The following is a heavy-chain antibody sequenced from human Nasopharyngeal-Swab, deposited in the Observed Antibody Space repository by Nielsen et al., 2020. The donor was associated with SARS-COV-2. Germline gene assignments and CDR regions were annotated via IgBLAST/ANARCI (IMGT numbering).Heavy chain of an antibody. Sequence: WVRQAPGQGLEWMGGIIPIFGTANYAQKFQGRVTITADESTSTAYMELSSLRSEDTAVYYRASNPYCGGDCYGAFDIWGQGTMVTVSS. V-gene: IGHV1-69*01. CDR3: ASNPYCGGDCYGAFDI. CDR2: IIPIFGTA. D-gene: IGHD2-21*02. J-gene: IGHJ3*02.